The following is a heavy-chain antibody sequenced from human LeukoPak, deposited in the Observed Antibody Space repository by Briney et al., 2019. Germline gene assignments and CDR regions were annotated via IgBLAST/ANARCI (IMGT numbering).Heavy chain of an antibody. J-gene: IGHJ4*02. CDR3: ARGGGGLRYFDWLWPPHY. CDR1: GGTFTTNA. D-gene: IGHD3-9*01. CDR2: IIPMFRTA. Sequence: GASVKVSCKASGGTFTTNAISWVRQAPGQGLEWMGGIIPMFRTAKYAQKFQGRVTMTADESTNTAYMELSSLGYEDTAVYYCARGGGGLRYFDWLWPPHYWGQGTLVTVSS. V-gene: IGHV1-69*13.